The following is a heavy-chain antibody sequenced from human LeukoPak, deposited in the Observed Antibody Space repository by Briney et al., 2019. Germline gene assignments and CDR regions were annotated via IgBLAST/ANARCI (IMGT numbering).Heavy chain of an antibody. CDR3: ARDRSPGNFDY. Sequence: GGSLRLSCAASGFTFSSYTMNWVRQAPGKGLEWVSSISSSSTYINYADSVKGRFTISRDNAKNSLYLQMNSLRAEDTAVYYCARDRSPGNFDYWGQGTLVTVSS. CDR1: GFTFSSYT. CDR2: ISSSSTYI. V-gene: IGHV3-21*01. J-gene: IGHJ4*02. D-gene: IGHD3-10*01.